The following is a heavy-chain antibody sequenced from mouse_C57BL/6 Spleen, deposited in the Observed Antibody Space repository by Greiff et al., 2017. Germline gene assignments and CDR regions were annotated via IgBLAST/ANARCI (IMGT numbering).Heavy chain of an antibody. CDR1: GFTFSDYY. J-gene: IGHJ3*01. V-gene: IGHV5-16*01. CDR2: INYDGSST. CDR3: ARIEIGSSPWFAY. Sequence: EVMLVESEGGLVQPGSSMKLSCTASGFTFSDYYMAWVRQVPEKGLEWVANINYDGSSTYYLDSLKSRFIISRDNAKNILYLQMSSLKSEDTATYYCARIEIGSSPWFAYWGQGTLVTVSA. D-gene: IGHD1-1*01.